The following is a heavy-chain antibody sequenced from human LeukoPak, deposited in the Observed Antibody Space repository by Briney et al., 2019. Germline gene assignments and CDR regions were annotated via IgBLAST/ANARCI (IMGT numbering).Heavy chain of an antibody. Sequence: SETLSLTCTVSGGSISSSSYYWGWIRQPPGKGLEWIGSIYYSGSTYYNPSLKSRVTISVDTSKNQFSLKLSSVTAADTAVYYCARGFGRQWLVKGLAYWGQGTLVTVSS. CDR2: IYYSGST. J-gene: IGHJ4*02. V-gene: IGHV4-39*07. CDR3: ARGFGRQWLVKGLAY. D-gene: IGHD6-19*01. CDR1: GGSISSSSYY.